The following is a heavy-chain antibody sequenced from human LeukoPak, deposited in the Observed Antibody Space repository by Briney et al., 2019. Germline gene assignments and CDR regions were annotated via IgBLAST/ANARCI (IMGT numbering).Heavy chain of an antibody. CDR3: ARDRPSDYGDYVDY. CDR1: GFTFSSYW. D-gene: IGHD4-17*01. J-gene: IGHJ4*02. Sequence: GGSLRLSCAASGFTFSSYWMHWVRQAPGKGLVWVSRINSDGSSTSYADSVKGRFTISRDNAKNTVYLQMNSLRAEDTAAYYCARDRPSDYGDYVDYWGQGTLVTVSS. CDR2: INSDGSST. V-gene: IGHV3-74*01.